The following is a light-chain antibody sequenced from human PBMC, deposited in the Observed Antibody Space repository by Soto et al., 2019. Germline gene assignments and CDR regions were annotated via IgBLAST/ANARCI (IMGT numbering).Light chain of an antibody. Sequence: EIVMTQSPATLSVSPGERATLSCRASQSVSSNLAWYQQKPGQAPRLLIYGASTRATGIPARCSGSGSGTEFTLTISSLQSEDFAVYYRQQYNNWPPYTFGQGTKLEIK. V-gene: IGKV3-15*01. CDR1: QSVSSN. CDR2: GAS. J-gene: IGKJ2*01. CDR3: QQYNNWPPYT.